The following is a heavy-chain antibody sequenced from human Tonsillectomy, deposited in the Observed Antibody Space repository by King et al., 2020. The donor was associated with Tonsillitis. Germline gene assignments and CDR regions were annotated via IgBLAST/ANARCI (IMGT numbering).Heavy chain of an antibody. CDR3: ARAWNRMAWVDH. CDR2: MYVSGSP. D-gene: IGHD1-1*01. V-gene: IGHV4-4*07. CDR1: GDSITSSY. Sequence: QLQESGPGLVKPSETLSLTCTVSGDSITSSYWSWIRQPAGRGLEWIGRMYVSGSPYYRPSLKSRVTMSLDTSKNQFSLKLTSVTAADTAVYYCARAWNRMAWVDHWGQGTLVTVSS. J-gene: IGHJ5*02.